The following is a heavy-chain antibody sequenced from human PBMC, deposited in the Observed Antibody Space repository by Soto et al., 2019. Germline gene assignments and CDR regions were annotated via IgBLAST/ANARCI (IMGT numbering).Heavy chain of an antibody. D-gene: IGHD6-19*01. CDR2: ISAYNGNT. J-gene: IGHJ5*02. V-gene: IGHV1-18*01. CDR3: AGEVGNSGWYSLSGSAP. Sequence: ASVKVSCKASGYTFTSYGISWVRQAPGQGLEWMGWISAYNGNTNYAQKLQGRVTMTTDTSTSTAYMELRSLRSDDTAVYYCAGEVGNSGWYSLSGSAPWGKGTLVPVSS. CDR1: GYTFTSYG.